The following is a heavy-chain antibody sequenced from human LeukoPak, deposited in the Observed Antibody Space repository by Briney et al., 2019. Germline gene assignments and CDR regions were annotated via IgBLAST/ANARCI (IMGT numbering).Heavy chain of an antibody. CDR3: AKDVEHYYDSSGYYYYDY. J-gene: IGHJ4*02. CDR2: ISGSGGST. CDR1: GFTFGSYS. D-gene: IGHD3-22*01. Sequence: PGGSLRLSCAASGFTFGSYSMNWVRQAPGKGLEWVSGISGSGGSTYYADSVKGRFTISRDNSKNTLYLQMNSLRAEDTAVYYCAKDVEHYYDSSGYYYYDYWGQGTLVTVSS. V-gene: IGHV3-23*01.